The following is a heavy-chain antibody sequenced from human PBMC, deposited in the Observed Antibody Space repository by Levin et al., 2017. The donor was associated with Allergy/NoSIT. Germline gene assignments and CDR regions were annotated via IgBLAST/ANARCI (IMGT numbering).Heavy chain of an antibody. D-gene: IGHD2-8*01. Sequence: GGSLRLSCAASGFTFSSYWMHWVRQAPGKGLVWVSHINTDGSTTNYADSVKGRFTISRDNAKNTLYLQMNSLRAEDTAMYYCARSNGRVDYWGQGTLVTVSS. CDR3: ARSNGRVDY. CDR2: INTDGSTT. J-gene: IGHJ4*02. CDR1: GFTFSSYW. V-gene: IGHV3-74*01.